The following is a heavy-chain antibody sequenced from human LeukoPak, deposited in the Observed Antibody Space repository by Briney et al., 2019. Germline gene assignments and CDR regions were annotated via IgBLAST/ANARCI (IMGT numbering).Heavy chain of an antibody. CDR1: GYTFTGYY. V-gene: IGHV1-2*02. D-gene: IGHD1-26*01. Sequence: ASVKVSCKASGYTFTGYYMHWVRQAPGQGLEWMGWINPNSGGTNYAQKFQGRVTMTRDTSISTAYMELSRLRSDDTAVYYCARVEEGAIPFDYWGQGTLVTVSS. CDR3: ARVEEGAIPFDY. J-gene: IGHJ4*02. CDR2: INPNSGGT.